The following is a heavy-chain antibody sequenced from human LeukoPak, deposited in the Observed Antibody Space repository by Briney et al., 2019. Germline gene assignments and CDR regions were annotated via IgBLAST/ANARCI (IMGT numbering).Heavy chain of an antibody. CDR3: ARDQVESRTSYYDFWSGGSHAFDI. V-gene: IGHV3-53*05. CDR2: VYSGGNT. Sequence: GGSLRLSCAGSGFTVSSDYMSWVRQAPGKGLEWVAVVYSGGNTYYADSVKGRFTISRDNSKNTLYLQMNSLRAEDTAVYYCARDQVESRTSYYDFWSGGSHAFDIWGQGTMVTVSS. CDR1: GFTVSSDY. D-gene: IGHD3-3*01. J-gene: IGHJ3*02.